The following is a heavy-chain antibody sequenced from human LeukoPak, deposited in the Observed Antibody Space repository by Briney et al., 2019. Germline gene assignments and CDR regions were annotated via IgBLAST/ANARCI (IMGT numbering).Heavy chain of an antibody. CDR2: IYPADSDI. CDR3: ARQEYCSGGSCYTWFDP. Sequence: GESLKISCKRSGYSINNYWIGWVRQMPGKGLEWMGIIYPADSDIRYSPSFQGQVTISADKSISTAYLQWSSLKASDTAMYYCARQEYCSGGSCYTWFDPWGQGTLVIVSS. CDR1: GYSINNYW. D-gene: IGHD2-15*01. V-gene: IGHV5-51*01. J-gene: IGHJ5*02.